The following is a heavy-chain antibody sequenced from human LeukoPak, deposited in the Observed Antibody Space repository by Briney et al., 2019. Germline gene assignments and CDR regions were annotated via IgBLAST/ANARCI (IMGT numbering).Heavy chain of an antibody. V-gene: IGHV3-7*01. J-gene: IGHJ3*02. D-gene: IGHD3-10*01. CDR2: IKQDGSEK. CDR1: GFTFSNYW. CDR3: ARIYGSATGWAFDI. Sequence: GGSLRLSCAASGFTFSNYWMSWVRQAPGKGLEWVANIKQDGSEKYYVDSVKGRFTISRDNAKNSLYLQMNSLRAEDTAVYYCARIYGSATGWAFDIWGQGTMVTVSS.